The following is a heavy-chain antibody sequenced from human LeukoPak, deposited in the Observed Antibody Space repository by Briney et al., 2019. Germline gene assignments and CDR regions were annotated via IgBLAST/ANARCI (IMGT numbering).Heavy chain of an antibody. CDR2: IYYSGST. J-gene: IGHJ4*02. D-gene: IGHD3-22*01. V-gene: IGHV4-59*01. CDR3: ARVSDYYDSSGFDY. CDR1: GGSISSYY. Sequence: TSETLSLTCTVSGGSISSYYWSWIRQPPGMGLEWIGYIYYSGSTNYNPSLKSRVTISVDTSKNQFSLKLSSVTAADTAVYYCARVSDYYDSSGFDYWGQGTLVTVSS.